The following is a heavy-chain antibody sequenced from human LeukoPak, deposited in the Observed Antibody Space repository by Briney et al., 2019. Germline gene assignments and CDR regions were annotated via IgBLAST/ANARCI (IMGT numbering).Heavy chain of an antibody. D-gene: IGHD3-9*01. CDR3: AEGYFEPFAH. CDR1: GASVSSSH. J-gene: IGHJ4*02. CDR2: LSYTGKT. V-gene: IGHV4-59*02. Sequence: SETLSLTCVVSGASVSSSHWNWIRQLPGKGLEWIGCLSYTGKTDYNPYLSGRVTMSLGTSTTQVSLTLRSVTAADTAVYYCAEGYFEPFAHWGQGILVVVSS.